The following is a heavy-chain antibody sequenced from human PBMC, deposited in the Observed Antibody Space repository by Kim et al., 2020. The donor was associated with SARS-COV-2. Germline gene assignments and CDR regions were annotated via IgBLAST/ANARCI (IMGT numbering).Heavy chain of an antibody. CDR2: IDDGGSST. D-gene: IGHD2-15*01. Sequence: GGSLRLSCAASGFTFSSYWMHWVRQAPGKGLVWVSRIDDGGSSTGYVDFVKGRFTISRDNAKNTLYLQLNSLRVEDTAVYYCARGGRYCSGGSCDNWFDPWGQGTLVTVSS. J-gene: IGHJ5*02. CDR3: ARGGRYCSGGSCDNWFDP. CDR1: GFTFSSYW. V-gene: IGHV3-74*01.